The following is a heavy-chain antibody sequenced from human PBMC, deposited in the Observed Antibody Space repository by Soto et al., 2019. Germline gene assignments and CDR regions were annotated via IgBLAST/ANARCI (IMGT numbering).Heavy chain of an antibody. CDR1: GFTFSSYA. CDR3: AKDSRTIFGVVITFFDY. J-gene: IGHJ4*02. V-gene: IGHV3-23*01. CDR2: ISGSGGST. D-gene: IGHD3-3*01. Sequence: GGSLRLSCAASGFTFSSYAMSWVRQAPGKGLEWVSAISGSGGSTYYADSVKGRFTISRDNSKNTLYLQMNSLRAEDTAVYYCAKDSRTIFGVVITFFDYWGQGTLVTVSS.